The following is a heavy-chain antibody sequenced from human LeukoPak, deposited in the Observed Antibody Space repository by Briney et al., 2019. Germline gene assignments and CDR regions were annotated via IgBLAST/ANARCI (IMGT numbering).Heavy chain of an antibody. CDR3: ARNFNHFDY. D-gene: IGHD1-14*01. V-gene: IGHV3-30*02. CDR1: GFTFSSYS. J-gene: IGHJ4*02. CDR2: IRYDGSNK. Sequence: GGSLRLSCAASGFTFSSYSMHWVRQAPGKGLEWVAFIRYDGSNKYYADSVKGRFTISRDNSKNTLYLHVNSLRPEDTAVYYCARNFNHFDYWGQGTLVTVSS.